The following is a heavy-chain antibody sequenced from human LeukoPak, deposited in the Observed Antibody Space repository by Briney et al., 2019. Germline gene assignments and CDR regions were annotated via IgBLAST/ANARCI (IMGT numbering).Heavy chain of an antibody. CDR3: ASEGLRSPAPFDY. J-gene: IGHJ4*02. CDR1: GFTFSSYE. D-gene: IGHD5-12*01. CDR2: ISSSGSTI. V-gene: IGHV3-48*03. Sequence: QPGGSLRLSCAASGFTFSSYEMNWVRQTPGKGLEWVSYISSSGSTIYYADSVKGRFTISRDNAKNSLYLQMNSLRAEDTAVYYCASEGLRSPAPFDYWGQGTLVTVSS.